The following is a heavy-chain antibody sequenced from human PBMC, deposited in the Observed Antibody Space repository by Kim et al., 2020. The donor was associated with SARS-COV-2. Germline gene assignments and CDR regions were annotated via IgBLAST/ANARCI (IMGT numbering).Heavy chain of an antibody. CDR2: IYYSGST. J-gene: IGHJ4*02. CDR1: GGSISSSSYY. Sequence: SETLSLTCTVSGGSISSSSYYWGWIRQPPGKGLEWIGSIYYSGSTYYNPSLKSRVTISVDTSKNQFSLKLSSVTAADTAVYYCARRHVDKYYFDYWGQGTLVTVSS. CDR3: ARRHVDKYYFDY. D-gene: IGHD5-12*01. V-gene: IGHV4-39*01.